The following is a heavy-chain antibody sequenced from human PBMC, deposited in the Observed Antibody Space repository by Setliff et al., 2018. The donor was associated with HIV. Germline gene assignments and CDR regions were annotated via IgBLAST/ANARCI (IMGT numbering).Heavy chain of an antibody. D-gene: IGHD3-22*01. J-gene: IGHJ4*02. CDR2: IHTSGST. CDR3: ARGLSFYDPGGFDY. Sequence: SETLSLTCTVSGDSISSNYWSWIRQPPGKGLEWIGYIHTSGSTNYNPSLKSRVTISVDTSKNQFSLKLSSVTAADTAVYYCARGLSFYDPGGFDYWGQGTLITVSS. CDR1: GDSISSNY. V-gene: IGHV4-4*09.